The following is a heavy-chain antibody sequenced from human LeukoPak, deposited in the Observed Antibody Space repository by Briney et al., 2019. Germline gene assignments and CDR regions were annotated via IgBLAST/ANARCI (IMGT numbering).Heavy chain of an antibody. CDR1: GYTFTSYG. CDR3: ARDGKSYYDILSGYEDYYYGMDV. V-gene: IGHV1-18*01. Sequence: GASVKVSCKASGYTFTSYGISWVRQAPGQGLEWMGWISAYNGNTNYEQKLQGRVTMTTDTSTSTAYMELRSLRSDDTAVYYCARDGKSYYDILSGYEDYYYGMDVWGQGTTVTVSS. J-gene: IGHJ6*02. CDR2: ISAYNGNT. D-gene: IGHD3-9*01.